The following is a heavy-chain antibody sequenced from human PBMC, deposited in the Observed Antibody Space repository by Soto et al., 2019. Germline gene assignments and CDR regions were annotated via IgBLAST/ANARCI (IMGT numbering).Heavy chain of an antibody. Sequence: EVQLVESGGGLIQPGGSVKLSCAGSGFTVSSVYMSWVRQAPGKGLEWVSVIYADGSTYYADSVKGPFTISRDNSKNTLYLQINSLRAEDTAMYYCTSVNSGWSFHYWGQGTLVTVSS. CDR1: GFTVSSVY. D-gene: IGHD6-19*01. CDR3: TSVNSGWSFHY. CDR2: IYADGST. J-gene: IGHJ4*02. V-gene: IGHV3-53*01.